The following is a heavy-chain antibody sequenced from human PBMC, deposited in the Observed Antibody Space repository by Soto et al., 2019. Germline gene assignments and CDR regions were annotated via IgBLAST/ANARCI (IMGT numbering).Heavy chain of an antibody. D-gene: IGHD3-22*01. CDR2: IYYSGST. J-gene: IGHJ6*02. V-gene: IGHV4-59*01. Sequence: PSETLSLTCTVSGGSISSYYWSWIRQPPGKGLEWIGYIYYSGSTNYNPSLKSRVTISVDTSKSQFSLKLSSVTAADTAVYYCARDSITYYYDSSGPPAYYYGMDVWGQGTTVTVSS. CDR1: GGSISSYY. CDR3: ARDSITYYYDSSGPPAYYYGMDV.